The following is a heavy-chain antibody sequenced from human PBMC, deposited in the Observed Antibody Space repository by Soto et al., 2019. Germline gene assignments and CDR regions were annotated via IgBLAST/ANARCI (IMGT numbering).Heavy chain of an antibody. CDR2: ISGSGGST. J-gene: IGHJ5*02. D-gene: IGHD3-10*01. CDR3: AKSSLYYYGSGRPQYNWFDP. Sequence: ESGGGLVQPGGSLRLSCAASGFTFSSYAMSWVRQAPGKGLEWVSAISGSGGSTYYADSVKGRFTISRDNSKNTLYLQMNSLRAEDTAVYYCAKSSLYYYGSGRPQYNWFDPWGQGTLVTVSS. V-gene: IGHV3-23*01. CDR1: GFTFSSYA.